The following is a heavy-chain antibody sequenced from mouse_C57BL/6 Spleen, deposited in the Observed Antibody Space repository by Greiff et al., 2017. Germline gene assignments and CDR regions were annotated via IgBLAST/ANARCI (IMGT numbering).Heavy chain of an antibody. CDR3: ARSLDNGNYVGYFDV. CDR2: INPGSGGT. J-gene: IGHJ1*03. CDR1: GYAFTNYL. Sequence: VQLQQSGAELVRPGTSVKVSCKASGYAFTNYLIEWVKQRPGPGLEWIGVINPGSGGTNYNEKFKGKATLTADTSSSTAYMQLSSLTSGDSAVYFCARSLDNGNYVGYFDVWGTGTTVTVSS. V-gene: IGHV1-54*01. D-gene: IGHD2-1*01.